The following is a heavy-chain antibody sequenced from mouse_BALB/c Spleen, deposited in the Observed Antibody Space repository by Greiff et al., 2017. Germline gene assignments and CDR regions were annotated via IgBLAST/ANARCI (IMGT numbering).Heavy chain of an antibody. CDR2: ISYSGST. CDR1: GYSITSDYA. V-gene: IGHV3-2*02. D-gene: IGHD2-3*01. Sequence: EVKLQESGPGLVKPSQSLSLTCTVTGYSITSDYAWNWIRQFPGNKLEWMGYISYSGSTSYNPSLKSRISITRDTSKNQFFLQLNSVTTEDTATYYCARGLLLYAMDYWGQGTSVTVSS. J-gene: IGHJ4*01. CDR3: ARGLLLYAMDY.